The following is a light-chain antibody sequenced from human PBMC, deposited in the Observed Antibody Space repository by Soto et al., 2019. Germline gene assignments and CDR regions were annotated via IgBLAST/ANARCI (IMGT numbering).Light chain of an antibody. J-gene: IGKJ1*01. Sequence: EILMTQSPATLAASPGERATLSCRASQSVGSKLAWYQQKPGQPPRLVMFDASIRATGVPARFSGGRSGIEFTLTISSLQSEDFALYYCQQYEKWPPTTFGQGTKVEIK. CDR2: DAS. V-gene: IGKV3-15*01. CDR3: QQYEKWPPTT. CDR1: QSVGSK.